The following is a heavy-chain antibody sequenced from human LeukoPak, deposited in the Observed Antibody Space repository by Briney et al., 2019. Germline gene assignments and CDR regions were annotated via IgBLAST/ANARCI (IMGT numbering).Heavy chain of an antibody. Sequence: SETLSLTCTVSGGSISSYYWSWIRQPPGKGLEWIGYIYYSGSTNYNPSLKSRVTISVDTSKNQFSLKLSSVTAADTAVYYCASLWLLSYSNYYGMDVWGQGTTVTVSS. V-gene: IGHV4-59*08. J-gene: IGHJ6*02. CDR3: ASLWLLSYSNYYGMDV. CDR1: GGSISSYY. CDR2: IYYSGST. D-gene: IGHD5-18*01.